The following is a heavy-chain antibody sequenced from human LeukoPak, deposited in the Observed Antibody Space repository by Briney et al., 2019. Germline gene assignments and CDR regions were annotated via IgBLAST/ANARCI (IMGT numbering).Heavy chain of an antibody. V-gene: IGHV3-9*03. CDR3: AKSTYYDSSGPFDY. J-gene: IGHJ4*02. CDR1: GFTFDDYA. CDR2: ISWNSGSI. D-gene: IGHD3-22*01. Sequence: GGSLRLSCAASGFTFDDYAMHWVRQAPGKGLEWVSGISWNSGSIGYADSVKGRFTISRDNAKNSLYLQMNSLRAEDMALYYCAKSTYYDSSGPFDYWGQGTLVTVSS.